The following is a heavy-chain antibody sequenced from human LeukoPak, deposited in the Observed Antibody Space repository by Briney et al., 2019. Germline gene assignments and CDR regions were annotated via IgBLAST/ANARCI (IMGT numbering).Heavy chain of an antibody. D-gene: IGHD1-26*01. CDR3: ARDGGSSNFDY. Sequence: PGGSLRLSCAASGFTFSSYAIHWVRQAPGKGLEWVAVISFDGSNKYYADSVKGRFPISRDNSKSTLYLQMNSLRAEDTAVYYCARDGGSSNFDYWGQGTLVTVSS. CDR2: ISFDGSNK. J-gene: IGHJ4*02. V-gene: IGHV3-30-3*01. CDR1: GFTFSSYA.